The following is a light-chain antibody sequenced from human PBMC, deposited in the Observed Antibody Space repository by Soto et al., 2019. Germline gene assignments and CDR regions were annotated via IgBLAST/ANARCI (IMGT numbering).Light chain of an antibody. J-gene: IGLJ2*01. Sequence: QSVLTQPASVSGSPGQSITISCTGTSSGIGAYNFVSWYQQHAGKAPKLMLYDVNIRPSGVSNRFSGSKSGNTASLTISGLQAEDEADYYCTSWTTSTTMIFGGGTKLTVL. CDR3: TSWTTSTTMI. CDR2: DVN. V-gene: IGLV2-14*03. CDR1: SSGIGAYNF.